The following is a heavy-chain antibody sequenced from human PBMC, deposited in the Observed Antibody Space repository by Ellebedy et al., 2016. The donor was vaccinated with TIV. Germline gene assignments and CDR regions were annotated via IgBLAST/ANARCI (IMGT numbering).Heavy chain of an antibody. J-gene: IGHJ6*02. Sequence: AASVKVSCKASGYTFTSYGISWVRQAPGQGLEWMGWISAYNGNTNYAQKPQGRVTMTTDTSTSTAYMELRSLRSDDTAVYYCASPLPVFPTLEGGMDVWGQGTTVTVSS. CDR2: ISAYNGNT. CDR3: ASPLPVFPTLEGGMDV. CDR1: GYTFTSYG. V-gene: IGHV1-18*04. D-gene: IGHD2-21*01.